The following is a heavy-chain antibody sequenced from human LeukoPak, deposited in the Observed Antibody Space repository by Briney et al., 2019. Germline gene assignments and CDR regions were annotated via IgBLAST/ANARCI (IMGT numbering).Heavy chain of an antibody. CDR2: IYYSGST. Sequence: SETLSLTCTVSGGSFSSGSYYWSWIRQPPGKGLEWIGYIYYSGSTNYNPSLKSRVTISVDTSKNQFSLKLSFVTAADTAVYYCATDSSGYLGIWGQGTMVTVSS. CDR1: GGSFSSGSYY. V-gene: IGHV4-61*01. CDR3: ATDSSGYLGI. D-gene: IGHD3-22*01. J-gene: IGHJ3*02.